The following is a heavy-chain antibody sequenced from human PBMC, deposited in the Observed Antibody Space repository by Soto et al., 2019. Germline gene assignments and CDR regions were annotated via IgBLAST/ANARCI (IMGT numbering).Heavy chain of an antibody. J-gene: IGHJ4*02. V-gene: IGHV3-48*02. D-gene: IGHD2-15*01. CDR1: GFTFSSYS. Sequence: PGGSLRLSCAASGFTFSSYSMNWVRQAPGKGLDWVSYISSSSYTIYYADSVKGRFTISRDNAKNSLYLQMNSLRDEDTAVYYCARGCCSGSTCFIGGRYFDYWGQGTLVTVSS. CDR2: ISSSSYTI. CDR3: ARGCCSGSTCFIGGRYFDY.